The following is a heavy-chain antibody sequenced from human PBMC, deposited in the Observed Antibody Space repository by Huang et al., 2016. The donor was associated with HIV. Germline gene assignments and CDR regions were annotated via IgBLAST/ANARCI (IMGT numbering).Heavy chain of an antibody. D-gene: IGHD3-3*01. CDR1: GFTFGSFG. CDR2: IRYDGNNY. CDR3: AKDLTYTFGRHFDY. V-gene: IGHV3-30*02. Sequence: QVQLVESGGGVVQPGGSLRLSCSASGFTFGSFGVHWVRQAPGEGLEGVAFIRYDGNNYYYADSVRGRFTISRDNSKDTLYLQMNRLRPDDSAVYYCAKDLTYTFGRHFDYWGRGTLVTVSS. J-gene: IGHJ4*02.